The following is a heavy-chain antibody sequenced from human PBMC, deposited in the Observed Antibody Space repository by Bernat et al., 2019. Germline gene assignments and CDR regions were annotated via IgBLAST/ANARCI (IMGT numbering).Heavy chain of an antibody. CDR1: GFSITSGYS. CDR2: FYLSEST. CDR3: ARMKPMGRIVHYFQY. D-gene: IGHD3-10*01. V-gene: IGHV4-38-2*01. Sequence: QVQLQESGPGLVKPSETLSLSCVVSGFSITSGYSWGWVRQPPGKGLEWIASFYLSESTYYNAALKSRVTISVDKSKNLFSLKMDSVTAADTAIYYCARMKPMGRIVHYFQYWGQGTLVTVSS. J-gene: IGHJ4*02.